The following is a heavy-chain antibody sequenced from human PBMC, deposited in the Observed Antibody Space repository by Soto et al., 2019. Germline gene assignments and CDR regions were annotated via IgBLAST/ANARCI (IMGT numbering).Heavy chain of an antibody. D-gene: IGHD3-10*01. J-gene: IGHJ6*02. V-gene: IGHV1-3*01. CDR1: GYTFTSYA. CDR3: ARTYYYGSGSPPMGYYGMDV. CDR2: INAGNGNT. Sequence: ASVKVSCKASGYTFTSYAMHWVRQAPGQRLEWMGWINAGNGNTKYSQKFQGRVTITRDTSASTAYMELSSLRSEDTAVYYCARTYYYGSGSPPMGYYGMDVWGQGTTVTVSS.